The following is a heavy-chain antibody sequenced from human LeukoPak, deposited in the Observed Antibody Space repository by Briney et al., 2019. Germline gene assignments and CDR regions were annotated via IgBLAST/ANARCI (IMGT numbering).Heavy chain of an antibody. CDR2: ISYDGSNK. CDR1: GFTFSSYG. D-gene: IGHD3-22*01. Sequence: PGGSLRLSCAASGFTFSSYGMHWVRQAPGKGLEWVAVISYDGSNKYYADSVKGRLTISRDNSKNTLYLQMNSLRAKDTAVYYCARGRQDITMLVVVMTAASFYLDVWGKGTTVTVS. V-gene: IGHV3-30*03. J-gene: IGHJ6*03. CDR3: ARGRQDITMLVVVMTAASFYLDV.